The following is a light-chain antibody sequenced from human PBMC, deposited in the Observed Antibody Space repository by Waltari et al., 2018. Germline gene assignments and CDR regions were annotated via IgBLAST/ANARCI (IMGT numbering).Light chain of an antibody. CDR2: DVT. V-gene: IGLV2-11*01. CDR1: GSDVGNFNS. J-gene: IGLJ3*02. Sequence: QSALTQPRSVSGSPGQSVTISCAGTGSDVGNFNSVSWYQQHPGKAPKLMIFDVTQRPSGVPDRFSGSKSGTSAFLTVSGLQAEDEADYYCCSYAGIWVFGGGTKLTVL. CDR3: CSYAGIWV.